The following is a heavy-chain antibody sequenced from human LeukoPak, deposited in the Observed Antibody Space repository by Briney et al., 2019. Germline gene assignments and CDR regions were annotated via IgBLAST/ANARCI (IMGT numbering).Heavy chain of an antibody. Sequence: GGSLRLSCAASGFTFDDYGMSWVRQAPGKGLEWVSGINWNGGSTGYADSVKGRFTISRDNAKNSLYLQMNSLRAGDTALYYCARERVNYYYYYMDVWGKGTTVTVSS. CDR2: INWNGGST. D-gene: IGHD2-21*01. CDR1: GFTFDDYG. CDR3: ARERVNYYYYYMDV. V-gene: IGHV3-20*04. J-gene: IGHJ6*03.